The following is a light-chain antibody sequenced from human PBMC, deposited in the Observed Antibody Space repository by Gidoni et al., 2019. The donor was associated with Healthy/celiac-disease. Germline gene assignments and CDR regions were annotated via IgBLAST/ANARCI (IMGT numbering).Light chain of an antibody. CDR3: QQYGSSPVT. J-gene: IGKJ3*01. CDR2: GAS. Sequence: IVLTQSPGTLSLSPGERATLSCRASQSVSSSYLAWYQQKPGQAPRLLSYGASSRATGIPDRFSGSGSGTDFTLTISRLEPEDFAVYYCQQYGSSPVTFGPGTKVDIK. CDR1: QSVSSSY. V-gene: IGKV3-20*01.